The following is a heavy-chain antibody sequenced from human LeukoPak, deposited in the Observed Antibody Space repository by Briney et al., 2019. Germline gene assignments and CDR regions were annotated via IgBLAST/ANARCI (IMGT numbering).Heavy chain of an antibody. Sequence: SETLSLTCTVSGASISSYYWSWIRQPAGKGLEWIGRFYTSGTTNYSPSLKSRVAMSVDKSKNQFSLKLSSVTAADTAVYYCASCFGDYYHAAFDIWGQGTMVTVSS. D-gene: IGHD4-17*01. J-gene: IGHJ3*02. CDR1: GASISSYY. CDR2: FYTSGTT. CDR3: ASCFGDYYHAAFDI. V-gene: IGHV4-4*07.